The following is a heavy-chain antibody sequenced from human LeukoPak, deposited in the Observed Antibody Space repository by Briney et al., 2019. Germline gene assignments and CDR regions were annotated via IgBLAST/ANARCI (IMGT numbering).Heavy chain of an antibody. CDR3: AKATGYLL. J-gene: IGHJ4*02. Sequence: GGSLRLSCAVSGFTFSSYAMSWVRQAPGKGLEWVSTISNSDGTTYYADSVKGRFTISRDDSESTLSLQMNSLRAEDTAVYYCAKATGYLLWGQGTLVTVSS. CDR1: GFTFSSYA. CDR2: ISNSDGTT. V-gene: IGHV3-23*01. D-gene: IGHD1-14*01.